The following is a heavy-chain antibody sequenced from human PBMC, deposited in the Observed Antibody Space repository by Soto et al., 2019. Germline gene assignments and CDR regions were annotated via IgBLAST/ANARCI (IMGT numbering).Heavy chain of an antibody. CDR1: GDSVSSNSAA. J-gene: IGHJ6*02. CDR2: TYYRSKWYN. Sequence: LSLTCAISGDSVSSNSAAWNWIRQSPSRGLEWLGRTYYRSKWYNDYAVSVKSRITINPDTSKNQFSLQLNSVTPEDTAVYYCARVPELRIYYYYGMDVWGQGTTVTVS. V-gene: IGHV6-1*01. CDR3: ARVPELRIYYYYGMDV. D-gene: IGHD1-26*01.